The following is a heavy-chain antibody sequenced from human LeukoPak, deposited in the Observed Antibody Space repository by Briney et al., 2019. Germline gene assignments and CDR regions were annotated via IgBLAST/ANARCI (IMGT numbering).Heavy chain of an antibody. J-gene: IGHJ5*02. Sequence: SETLSLTCAVSGGSISSGGYSWSWIRQPPGKGLEWIGYIYHSGSTYYNPSLKSRVTISVDRSKNQLSLKLSSVTAADTAVYYCARVRMVRGVMNWFDPWGQGTLVTVSS. D-gene: IGHD3-10*01. CDR1: GGSISSGGYS. V-gene: IGHV4-30-2*01. CDR2: IYHSGST. CDR3: ARVRMVRGVMNWFDP.